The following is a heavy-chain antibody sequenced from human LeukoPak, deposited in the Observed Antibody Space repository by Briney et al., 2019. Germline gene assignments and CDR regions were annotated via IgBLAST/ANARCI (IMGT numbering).Heavy chain of an antibody. V-gene: IGHV3-30-3*01. Sequence: PGGSLRLSCAASGFTFSSYAMHWVRQAPGKGLEWVAVISYDGSNKYYADSVKGRFTISRDNSKNTLYLQMNSLRAEDTAVYYCARGAATGPTLGLDYWGQGTLVTVSS. CDR2: ISYDGSNK. J-gene: IGHJ4*02. D-gene: IGHD6-13*01. CDR1: GFTFSSYA. CDR3: ARGAATGPTLGLDY.